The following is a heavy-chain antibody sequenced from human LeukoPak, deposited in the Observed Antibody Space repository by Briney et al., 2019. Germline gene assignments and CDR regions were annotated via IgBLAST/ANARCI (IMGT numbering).Heavy chain of an antibody. Sequence: PGGSLRLSCAASGFTVSSYAMSWVRQAPGKGLEWVSAISGSGGSTYYADSVKGRFTISRDNSKNTLYLQMNSLRAEDTAVYCCANSVDSSPGFCDYWGQGTLVTVSS. D-gene: IGHD3-22*01. CDR3: ANSVDSSPGFCDY. V-gene: IGHV3-23*01. J-gene: IGHJ4*02. CDR1: GFTVSSYA. CDR2: ISGSGGST.